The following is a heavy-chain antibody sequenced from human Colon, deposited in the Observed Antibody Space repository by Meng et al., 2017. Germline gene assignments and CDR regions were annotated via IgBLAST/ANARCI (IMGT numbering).Heavy chain of an antibody. V-gene: IGHV4-59*01. J-gene: IGHJ5*02. CDR1: GGSISNYY. CDR2: IYYSGTT. CDR3: AGDSSGYNWLDP. D-gene: IGHD6-19*01. Sequence: QVQLQESGPRLVKPSETLSLTCTVSGGSISNYYWSWIRQPPGKGLEWIGYIYYSGTTNYNPSLKSRVTISIDTSKNQFSLKLNSVTAADTAVYYCAGDSSGYNWLDPWGQGTLVTVSS.